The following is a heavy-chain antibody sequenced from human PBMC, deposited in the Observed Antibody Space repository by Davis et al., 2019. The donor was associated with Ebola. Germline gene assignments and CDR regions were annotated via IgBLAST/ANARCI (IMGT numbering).Heavy chain of an antibody. CDR1: GYNSANHL. CDR2: ISGSDDNT. CDR3: AKVRGAADCSGGSCHYRP. D-gene: IGHD2-15*01. Sequence: GESLKISCRGSGYNSANHLLGWVRQLPGKGLEWVSTISGSDDNTYHADSVKGRFTVARDNSKNTLYLQMNSLRVDDTAVYYCAKVRGAADCSGGSCHYRPWGQGTLVTVSS. V-gene: IGHV3-23*01. J-gene: IGHJ5*02.